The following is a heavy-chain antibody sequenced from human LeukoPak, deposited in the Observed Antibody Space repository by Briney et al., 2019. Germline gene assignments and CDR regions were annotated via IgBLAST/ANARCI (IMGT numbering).Heavy chain of an antibody. CDR2: IIPIFGTA. V-gene: IGHV1-69*05. Sequence: ASVKVSCKASGGTFSSYAISWVRQAPRQGLEWMGGIIPIFGTANYAQKFQGRVTITTDESTSTAYMELSSLRSEDTAVYFCARPYCSSTSCYEWYFDLWGRGTLVTVSS. D-gene: IGHD2-2*01. J-gene: IGHJ2*01. CDR1: GGTFSSYA. CDR3: ARPYCSSTSCYEWYFDL.